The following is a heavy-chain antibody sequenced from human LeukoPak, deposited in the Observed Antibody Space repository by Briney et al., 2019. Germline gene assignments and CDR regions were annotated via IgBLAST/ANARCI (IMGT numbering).Heavy chain of an antibody. Sequence: SETLSLTCTVSGYSISSGYYWGWIRQPPGKGLEWIGSFYHSGSTYYNPSLKSRVTISVDTSKNQFSLKLSSVTAADTAVYYCARLPGGLRYFDWLFKRSGVYWGQGTLVTVSS. D-gene: IGHD3-9*01. CDR2: FYHSGST. J-gene: IGHJ4*02. V-gene: IGHV4-38-2*02. CDR3: ARLPGGLRYFDWLFKRSGVY. CDR1: GYSISSGYY.